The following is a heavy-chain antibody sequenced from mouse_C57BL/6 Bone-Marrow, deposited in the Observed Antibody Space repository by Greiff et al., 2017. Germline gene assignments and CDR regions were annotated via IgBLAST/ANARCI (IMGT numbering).Heavy chain of an antibody. V-gene: IGHV1-18*01. CDR1: GYTFTDYN. Sequence: EVQLQQSGPELVKPGASVKIPCKASGYTFTDYNMDWVKQSHGKSLEWIGDINPNNGGTIYNQKFKGKATLTVDKSSSTAYMELRSLTSEDTAVYYCARGGLLRTGFAYWGQGTLVTVSA. D-gene: IGHD1-1*01. CDR2: INPNNGGT. J-gene: IGHJ3*01. CDR3: ARGGLLRTGFAY.